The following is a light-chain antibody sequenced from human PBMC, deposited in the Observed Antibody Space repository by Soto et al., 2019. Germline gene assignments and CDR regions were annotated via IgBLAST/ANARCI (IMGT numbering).Light chain of an antibody. CDR2: DAS. Sequence: EIVLTQSPATLSLSPVERATLSCMASQSVAHYLAWYQQKPGQAPTLLVYDASNRATGIPARFSGSGSGTDFTLTISSLEPEDFAVYYCLERSYWPRTTFGQGTRLENK. V-gene: IGKV3-11*01. CDR3: LERSYWPRTT. CDR1: QSVAHY. J-gene: IGKJ5*01.